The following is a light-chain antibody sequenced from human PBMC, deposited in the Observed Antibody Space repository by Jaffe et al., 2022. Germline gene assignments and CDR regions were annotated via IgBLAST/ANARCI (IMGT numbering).Light chain of an antibody. Sequence: QSVLTQPPSVSGAPGQRVTISCTGSSSNIGAGYDVHWYQLLPGTAPKLLIFGNSNRPSGVPDRFSGSKSGTSASLAITGLQAEDEADYYCQSWDNSLSVLYVFGTGTKVTVL. V-gene: IGLV1-40*01. CDR2: GNS. CDR3: QSWDNSLSVLYV. CDR1: SSNIGAGYD. J-gene: IGLJ1*01.